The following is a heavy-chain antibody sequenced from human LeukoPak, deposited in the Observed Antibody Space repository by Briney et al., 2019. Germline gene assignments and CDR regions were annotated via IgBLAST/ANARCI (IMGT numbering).Heavy chain of an antibody. V-gene: IGHV4-38-2*02. CDR3: AREAPEGYNNWFDP. D-gene: IGHD6-13*01. CDR2: ISHSGST. J-gene: IGHJ5*02. CDR1: GYSISSGHY. Sequence: SSETLSLTCVVSGYSISSGHYWAWIRQPPGKGLEWIGSISHSGSTYYNPSLKSRVTILVDTSKNHFSLKLSSVTAADTAVYYYAREAPEGYNNWFDPWGQGTLVTVSS.